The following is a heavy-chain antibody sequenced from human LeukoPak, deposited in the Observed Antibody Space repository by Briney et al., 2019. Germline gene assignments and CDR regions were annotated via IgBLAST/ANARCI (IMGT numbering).Heavy chain of an antibody. J-gene: IGHJ4*02. CDR3: AIYDSSSRSFHY. V-gene: IGHV4-59*01. D-gene: IGHD3-22*01. Sequence: PSETLSLTCTVSDGSISSYYWSWIRQPPGKGLEWIGYIYYSGSTNANPSLMSRVTISVDASKNQFSLRLSSVTAADTAMYYCAIYDSSSRSFHYWGQGTLVTVSS. CDR2: IYYSGST. CDR1: DGSISSYY.